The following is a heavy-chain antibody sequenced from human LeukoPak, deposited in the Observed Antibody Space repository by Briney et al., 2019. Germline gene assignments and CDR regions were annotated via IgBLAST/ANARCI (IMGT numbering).Heavy chain of an antibody. V-gene: IGHV1-46*01. Sequence: ASVKVSCKASGYTFTSYYMHWVRQAPGQGLEWMGIINPSGGSTSYAQKFQGRVTMTRDTSTSTVYMELSSLRSEDTAVYYCARGTRSSGRWLEFFQHWGQGTLITVSS. CDR2: INPSGGST. D-gene: IGHD6-19*01. CDR1: GYTFTSYY. CDR3: ARGTRSSGRWLEFFQH. J-gene: IGHJ1*01.